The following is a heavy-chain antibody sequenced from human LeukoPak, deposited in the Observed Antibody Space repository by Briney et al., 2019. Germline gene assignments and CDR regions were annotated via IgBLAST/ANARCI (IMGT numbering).Heavy chain of an antibody. CDR2: IGGSGGDI. CDR3: AKDRGWFGGSLANFDY. J-gene: IGHJ4*02. Sequence: GGSLRLSCAASGLTFSTYGMTWVRQAPGKGLEWVSAIGGSGGDIYYADSAQGRFTISRDNSKNTLYLQMNSLRAEDTAVYFCAKDRGWFGGSLANFDYWGQGILVTVSS. V-gene: IGHV3-23*01. D-gene: IGHD3-10*01. CDR1: GLTFSTYG.